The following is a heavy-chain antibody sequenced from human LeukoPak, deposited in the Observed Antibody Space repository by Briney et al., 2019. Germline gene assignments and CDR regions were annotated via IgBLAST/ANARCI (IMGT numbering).Heavy chain of an antibody. CDR3: ARAISPDCSGGSCYPEYFDY. CDR2: IIPIFGTA. V-gene: IGHV1-69*13. J-gene: IGHJ4*02. D-gene: IGHD2-15*01. Sequence: SVKVSCKASGGTFSSYAISWVRQAPGQGLEWMGGIIPIFGTANYAQKFQGRVTITADESTSTAYMKLSSLRSEDTAVYYCARAISPDCSGGSCYPEYFDYWGQGTLVTVSS. CDR1: GGTFSSYA.